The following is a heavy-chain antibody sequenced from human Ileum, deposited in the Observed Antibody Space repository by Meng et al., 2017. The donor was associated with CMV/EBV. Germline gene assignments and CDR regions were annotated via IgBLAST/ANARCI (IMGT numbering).Heavy chain of an antibody. Sequence: QLRDSGPGLVKPPETRVLTGTAAGDPISSGSHSWAWFRQPPGKRLEWIGSMYFSGIADYNPSLKSRVTISLHATQKQFSLRLTSVTAADSAVYFCARDLTNKWFYYWGQGTLVTASS. D-gene: IGHD1-26*01. V-gene: IGHV4-39*07. J-gene: IGHJ4*02. CDR3: ARDLTNKWFYY. CDR2: MYFSGIA. CDR1: GDPISSGSHS.